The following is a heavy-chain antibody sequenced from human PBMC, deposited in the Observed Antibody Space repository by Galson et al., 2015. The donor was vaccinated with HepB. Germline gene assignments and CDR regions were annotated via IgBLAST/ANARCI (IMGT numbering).Heavy chain of an antibody. V-gene: IGHV3-23*01. CDR3: AKDLREYRVFDY. D-gene: IGHD2/OR15-2a*01. CDR1: GFTFSSYA. Sequence: SLRLSCAASGFTFSSYAMSWVRQAPGKGLEWVSAISGSGGSTYYADSVKGRFTISRDNSKNTLDLQMNSLRAEDTAVYYCAKDLREYRVFDYWGQGTLVTVSS. CDR2: ISGSGGST. J-gene: IGHJ4*02.